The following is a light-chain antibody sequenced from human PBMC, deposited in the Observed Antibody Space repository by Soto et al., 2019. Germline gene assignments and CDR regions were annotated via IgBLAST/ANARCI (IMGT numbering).Light chain of an antibody. CDR2: AAS. CDR1: QGISNY. J-gene: IGKJ2*01. V-gene: IGKV1-17*03. Sequence: DIQMTQSPSAMSASVGDRVTITCRASQGISNYLAWFQQKPGKVPKRLIYAASNLQSGVPSRFSGSGAGTDFPLEISRVEAEVVGVYYYMQGTHTPYTFGQGTKLEIQ. CDR3: MQGTHTPYT.